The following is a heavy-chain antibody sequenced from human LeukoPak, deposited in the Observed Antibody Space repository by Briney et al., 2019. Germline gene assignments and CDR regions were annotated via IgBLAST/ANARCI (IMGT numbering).Heavy chain of an antibody. CDR1: GYTFTGYY. V-gene: IGHV1-2*06. CDR2: INPNSGGT. J-gene: IGHJ4*02. Sequence: VASVKVSCKASGYTFTGYYMHWVRQAPGQGLEWMGRINPNSGGTNYAQKFQGRVTMTRDTSISTAYMELSRLRSGDTAVYYCASWGIWSGYYTDRYYFDYWGQGTLVTVSS. D-gene: IGHD3-3*01. CDR3: ASWGIWSGYYTDRYYFDY.